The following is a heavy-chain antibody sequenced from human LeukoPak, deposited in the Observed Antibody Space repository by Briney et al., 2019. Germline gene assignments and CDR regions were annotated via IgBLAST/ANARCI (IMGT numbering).Heavy chain of an antibody. CDR3: ARDGTLRFFAWLPRNWFDP. D-gene: IGHD3-9*01. V-gene: IGHV4-34*01. CDR2: INHSGST. J-gene: IGHJ5*02. Sequence: SETLSLTCAVYGGSFSGYYWSWIRQPPGKGLEWIGEINHSGSTNYNPSLKSRVTISVDTSKNQFSLKLSSVTAADTAVYYCARDGTLRFFAWLPRNWFDPGGQGTLVTVSS. CDR1: GGSFSGYY.